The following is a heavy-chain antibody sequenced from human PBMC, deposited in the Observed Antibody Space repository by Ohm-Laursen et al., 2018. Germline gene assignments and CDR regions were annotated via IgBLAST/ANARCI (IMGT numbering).Heavy chain of an antibody. CDR2: ITGSGGST. Sequence: SLRLSCAASGFTFTTYGMSWVRQAPGKGLEWVSGITGSGGSTYYADSVKGRFTISRDNSKNTLYLQMNSLRAEDTAVYYCAKVGVSSGWRYAFDIWGQGTMVTVSS. D-gene: IGHD6-19*01. V-gene: IGHV3-23*01. J-gene: IGHJ3*02. CDR3: AKVGVSSGWRYAFDI. CDR1: GFTFTTYG.